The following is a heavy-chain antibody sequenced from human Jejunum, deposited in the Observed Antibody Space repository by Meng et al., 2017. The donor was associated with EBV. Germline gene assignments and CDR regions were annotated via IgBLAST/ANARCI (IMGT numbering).Heavy chain of an antibody. V-gene: IGHV4-4*02. J-gene: IGHJ4*02. Sequence: LQGPGPGLVKPSGTLSLTCAVSGDSIDSRNWWSWVRQSPERGLEWIGEIYYSGSTNYNPSLKSRVTILVDRSENHFSLHLSSVTAADTAVYYCVRGGDYCLVYWGQGTLVTVSS. CDR1: GDSIDSRNW. D-gene: IGHD2-21*02. CDR3: VRGGDYCLVY. CDR2: IYYSGST.